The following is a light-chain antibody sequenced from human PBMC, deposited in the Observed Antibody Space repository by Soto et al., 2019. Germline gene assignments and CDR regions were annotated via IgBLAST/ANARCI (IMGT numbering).Light chain of an antibody. Sequence: DIELTQAPPSLAASVGDRVTITCRASQNINNYLIWYQQKPGKAPQLLIYGASILQSGVPSRFRCYASGTDFTHTIGSQQTEDFATYYCQESYSVKETFGKGTKVEI. V-gene: IGKV1-39*01. CDR2: GAS. CDR1: QNINNY. CDR3: QESYSVKET. J-gene: IGKJ1*01.